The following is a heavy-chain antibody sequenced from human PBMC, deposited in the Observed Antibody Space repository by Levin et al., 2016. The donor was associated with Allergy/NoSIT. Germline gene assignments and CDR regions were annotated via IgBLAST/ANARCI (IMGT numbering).Heavy chain of an antibody. CDR1: GYTFTSYT. D-gene: IGHD3-10*01. V-gene: IGHV7-4-1*02. J-gene: IGHJ4*02. CDR2: INTDTGIP. Sequence: ASVKVSCKASGYTFTSYTINWVREAPGQGLEWMGWINTDTGIPTYAQGFTGRFVFSLDTSVTTAYLQISSLGAEDTAVYYCVRDVHGSGTKFLNWGQGTLVTVSS. CDR3: VRDVHGSGTKFLN.